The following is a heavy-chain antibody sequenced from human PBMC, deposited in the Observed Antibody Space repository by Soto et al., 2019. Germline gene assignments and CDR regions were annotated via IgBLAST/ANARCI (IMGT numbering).Heavy chain of an antibody. Sequence: QVQLVESGGGLVKPGGSLRLSCAASGFTFSNFYMSWVRQAPGKGLEWVSYISGSSHDTNYADSVKGRVTISRDNAKNSLNLHLNILRAEDTAVYCCARSGGTCYSPGCYYYAMDVWGQGTTVTVSS. V-gene: IGHV3-11*05. CDR1: GFTFSNFY. J-gene: IGHJ6*02. CDR3: ARSGGTCYSPGCYYYAMDV. D-gene: IGHD2-15*01. CDR2: ISGSSHDT.